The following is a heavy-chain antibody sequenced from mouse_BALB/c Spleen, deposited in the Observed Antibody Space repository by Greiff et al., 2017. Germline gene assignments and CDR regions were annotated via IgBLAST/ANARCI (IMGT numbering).Heavy chain of an antibody. CDR1: GFTFNTYA. V-gene: IGHV10-1*02. J-gene: IGHJ2*01. CDR2: IRSKSNNYAT. CDR3: VRGYDVLPFDY. Sequence: EVQLVESGGGLVQPKGSLKLSCAASGFTFNTYAMNWVRQAPGKGLEWVARIRSKSNNYATYYADSVKDRFTISRDDSQSMLYLQMNNLKTEDTAMYYCVRGYDVLPFDYWGQGTTLTVSS. D-gene: IGHD2-14*01.